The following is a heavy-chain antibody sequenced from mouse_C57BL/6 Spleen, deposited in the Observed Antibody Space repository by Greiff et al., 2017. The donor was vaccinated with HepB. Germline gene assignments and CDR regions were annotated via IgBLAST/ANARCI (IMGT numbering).Heavy chain of an antibody. J-gene: IGHJ4*01. V-gene: IGHV1-50*01. CDR3: ARGGMDY. CDR1: GYTFTSYW. Sequence: VQLQQSGAELVKPGASVKLSCKASGYTFTSYWMQWVKQRPGQGLEWIGEIDPSDSYTNYNQKLKGKATLTVDTSSSTAYMQLSSLTSADSAVYYCARGGMDYWGQGTSVTVSS. CDR2: IDPSDSYT.